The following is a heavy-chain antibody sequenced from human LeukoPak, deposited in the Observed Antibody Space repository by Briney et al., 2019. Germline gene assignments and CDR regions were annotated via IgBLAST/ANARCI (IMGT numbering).Heavy chain of an antibody. V-gene: IGHV3-33*01. D-gene: IGHD3-3*01. Sequence: GRYLRLSCAASGFTFSSYRMHWVRQAPGKGLEWVAVIWYDGSNKYYADSVKGRITISRDNSKNTLYLQMNSLRAEDTAVYYCARDPAYDFWSGYFERYYYYYMDVWGKGTTVTVSS. J-gene: IGHJ6*03. CDR1: GFTFSSYR. CDR2: IWYDGSNK. CDR3: ARDPAYDFWSGYFERYYYYYMDV.